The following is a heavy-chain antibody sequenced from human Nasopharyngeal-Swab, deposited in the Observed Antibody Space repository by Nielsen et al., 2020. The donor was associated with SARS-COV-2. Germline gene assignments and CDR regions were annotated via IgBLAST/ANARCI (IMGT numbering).Heavy chain of an antibody. Sequence: GGSLRLSCAASGFTFSSYAMHWVRQAPGKGLEWVAVISYDGSNKYYADSVKGRFTISRDNSKNTLYLQMNSLRAEDTAVYYCARDMGANFDPWGQGTTVTVSS. CDR2: ISYDGSNK. CDR3: ARDMGANFDP. CDR1: GFTFSSYA. D-gene: IGHD1-26*01. V-gene: IGHV3-30*04. J-gene: IGHJ5*02.